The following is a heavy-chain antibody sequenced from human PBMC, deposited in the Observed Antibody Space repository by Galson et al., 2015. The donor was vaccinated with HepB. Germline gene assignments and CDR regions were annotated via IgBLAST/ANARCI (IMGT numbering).Heavy chain of an antibody. CDR1: GFIFGDYA. CDR2: IRSKAYGGTT. J-gene: IGHJ4*01. Sequence: SLRLSCAASGFIFGDYAMSWFRQAPGKGLEWVGFIRSKAYGGTTEFATSVKGRFTISRDDSKSIAYLQMNSLKSEDTAVYYCARVLRPYYDDSSGYGYYWGQGTLVTVSS. V-gene: IGHV3-49*03. CDR3: ARVLRPYYDDSSGYGYY. D-gene: IGHD3-22*01.